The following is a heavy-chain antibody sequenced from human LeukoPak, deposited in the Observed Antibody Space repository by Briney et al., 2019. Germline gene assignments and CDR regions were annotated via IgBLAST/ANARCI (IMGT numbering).Heavy chain of an antibody. Sequence: GGSLRLSCAASGFTFSDYSMNWVRQAPGKGLEWVSYISTTSSTIYYADSVKGRFTISRDNAKNSLYLQMNSLRAEDTAVYYCARDRGSSGYHFDYWGQGTLVTVSS. D-gene: IGHD3-22*01. CDR1: GFTFSDYS. V-gene: IGHV3-48*01. CDR2: ISTTSSTI. J-gene: IGHJ4*02. CDR3: ARDRGSSGYHFDY.